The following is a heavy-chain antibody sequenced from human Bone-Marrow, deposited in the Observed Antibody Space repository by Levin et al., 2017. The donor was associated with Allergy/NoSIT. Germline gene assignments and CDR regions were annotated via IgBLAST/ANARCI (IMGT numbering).Heavy chain of an antibody. Sequence: SCVASGFTISSKYMSWVRQAPGKGLEWVSFIYAGGSTYYADSVKGRFTISRDNSKNTLYLQMNNLRPDDTAVYYCARGGSYGDYWYFDLWGRGTLVTVSS. V-gene: IGHV3-53*01. J-gene: IGHJ2*01. CDR2: IYAGGST. CDR3: ARGGSYGDYWYFDL. D-gene: IGHD4-17*01. CDR1: GFTISSKY.